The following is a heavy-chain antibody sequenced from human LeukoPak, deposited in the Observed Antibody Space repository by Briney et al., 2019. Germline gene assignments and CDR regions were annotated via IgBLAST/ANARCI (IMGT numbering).Heavy chain of an antibody. CDR2: ISGSGGTT. CDR3: ARENSGTGDFDS. V-gene: IGHV3-64*01. J-gene: IGHJ4*02. CDR1: GFTFSTHY. Sequence: PGGSLRLSCAASGFTFSTHYMHWVRQAPGKGLEYVSSISGSGGTTHYASSFKGRFTISRDNSKNTLYLQMGSLRAEDMAVYYCARENSGTGDFDSWGQGTLVTVSS. D-gene: IGHD3-10*01.